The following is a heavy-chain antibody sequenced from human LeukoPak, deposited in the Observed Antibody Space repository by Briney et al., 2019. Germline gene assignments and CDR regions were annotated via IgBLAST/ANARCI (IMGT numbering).Heavy chain of an antibody. CDR3: ARYYYDILTGYYAVDY. D-gene: IGHD3-9*01. J-gene: IGHJ4*02. Sequence: PGGSLRLSCAASGFTFSSYEVNWVRQAPGKGLEWVSYISSSGSTIYYADSVKGRFTISRDNAKNSLYLQMNSLRAEDTAVYYCARYYYDILTGYYAVDYWGQGTLVTVSS. V-gene: IGHV3-48*03. CDR2: ISSSGSTI. CDR1: GFTFSSYE.